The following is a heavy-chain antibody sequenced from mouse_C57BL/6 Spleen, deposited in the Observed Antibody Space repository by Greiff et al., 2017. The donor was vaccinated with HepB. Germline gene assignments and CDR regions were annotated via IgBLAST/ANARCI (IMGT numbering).Heavy chain of an antibody. V-gene: IGHV1-82*01. Sequence: QVQLQQSRPELVKPGASVKISCKASGYAFSSSWMNWVKQRPGKGLEWIGRIYPGDGDTNYNGKFKGKATLTADKSSSTAYMQLSSLASEDSAVYFCADDYEGMDYWGQGTSVTVSS. CDR3: ADDYEGMDY. CDR1: GYAFSSSW. CDR2: IYPGDGDT. J-gene: IGHJ4*01.